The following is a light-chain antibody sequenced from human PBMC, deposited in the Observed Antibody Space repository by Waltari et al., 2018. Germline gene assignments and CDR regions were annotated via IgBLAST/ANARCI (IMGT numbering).Light chain of an antibody. CDR1: QGISTY. CDR2: EAA. Sequence: DIQLTQSPSFLSASVGDRVTITCRASQGISTYLLWYQQKPGKAPNLLIYEAATLQSGVPSRFSGSGSGTEFALTISSLQPEDFATYYCQQLNSYPYTFGQGTRLGIK. V-gene: IGKV1-9*01. CDR3: QQLNSYPYT. J-gene: IGKJ2*01.